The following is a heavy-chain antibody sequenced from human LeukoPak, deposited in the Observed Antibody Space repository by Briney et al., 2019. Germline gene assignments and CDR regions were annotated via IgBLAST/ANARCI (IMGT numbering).Heavy chain of an antibody. CDR2: IYTSGST. CDR1: GGSISSGSYY. Sequence: SETLSLTCTVSGGSISSGSYYWSWIRQPAGKGLEWIGRIYTSGSTNYNPSLKSRVTISVDTSKNQFSLKLSSVTAADTAVYYCARAPTSWYFDYWGQGTPVTVSS. CDR3: ARAPTSWYFDY. V-gene: IGHV4-61*02. D-gene: IGHD6-13*01. J-gene: IGHJ4*02.